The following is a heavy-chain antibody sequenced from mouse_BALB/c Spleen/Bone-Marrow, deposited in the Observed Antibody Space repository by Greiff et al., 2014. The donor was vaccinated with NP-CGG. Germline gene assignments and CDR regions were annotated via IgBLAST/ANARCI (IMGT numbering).Heavy chain of an antibody. Sequence: GPLKEAGGDLVKPGGALKISCAASGFSFSGYGMSLGCQNPEKKVGGGGNIGFGGTYTYYPDSVKGRFTISRDNAKNTLFLRMSSLKSEDTAMYYCARPFTTVVATVFAYWGQGTLVTVSA. CDR3: ARPFTTVVATVFAY. CDR2: IGFGGTYT. D-gene: IGHD1-1*01. J-gene: IGHJ3*01. CDR1: GFSFSGYG. V-gene: IGHV5-6*01.